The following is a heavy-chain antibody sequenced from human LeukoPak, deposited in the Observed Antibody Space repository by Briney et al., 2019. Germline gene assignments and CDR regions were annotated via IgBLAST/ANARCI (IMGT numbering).Heavy chain of an antibody. CDR1: GFTFSSYA. V-gene: IGHV3-49*04. D-gene: IGHD2-2*01. CDR3: ARPPSTLPAVIPDY. Sequence: GGSLRLSCAASGFTFSSYAMNWVRQAPGKGLEWVGFIRSKAYGGTTEYAASVKDRFTISRDDSTSVTYLQMNSLKTEDTAVYYCARPPSTLPAVIPDYWGQGTLVTVSS. J-gene: IGHJ4*02. CDR2: IRSKAYGGTT.